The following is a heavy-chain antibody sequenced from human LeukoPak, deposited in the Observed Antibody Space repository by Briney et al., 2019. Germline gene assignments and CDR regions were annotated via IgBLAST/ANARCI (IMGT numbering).Heavy chain of an antibody. V-gene: IGHV4-38-2*02. Sequence: SETLSLTCTVSGYSISSGYYWGWIRLPPGKGLEWIGSIYHSGSTYYNPSLKSRVTISVDTSKNQFSLKLSSVTAADTAVYYCARVPIATFGVPRGDYFDYWGQGTLVTASS. CDR2: IYHSGST. CDR3: ARVPIATFGVPRGDYFDY. D-gene: IGHD3-16*01. J-gene: IGHJ4*02. CDR1: GYSISSGYY.